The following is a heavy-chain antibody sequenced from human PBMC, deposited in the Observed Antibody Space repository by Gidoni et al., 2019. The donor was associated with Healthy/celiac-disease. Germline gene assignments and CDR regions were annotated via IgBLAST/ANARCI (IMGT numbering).Heavy chain of an antibody. CDR2: ISGSGGST. Sequence: EVQLLESGGGLVQPGGSLRLPCAASGFTFSSYAMSWVRQAPGKGLEWVSAISGSGGSTYYADSVKGRFTISRDNSKNTLYLQMNSLRAEDTAVYYCAKYRIAARDYYYMDVWGKGATVTVSS. D-gene: IGHD6-6*01. CDR1: GFTFSSYA. V-gene: IGHV3-23*01. CDR3: AKYRIAARDYYYMDV. J-gene: IGHJ6*03.